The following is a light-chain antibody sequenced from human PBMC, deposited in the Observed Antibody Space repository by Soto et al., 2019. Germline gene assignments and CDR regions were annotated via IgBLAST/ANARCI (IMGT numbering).Light chain of an antibody. Sequence: SSALTQPPSVSVAPGQTARITCGGNNIRTKSVHWYQQKPGQAPVLVVCDDSDRPSGIPERFSGSNSGNTATLTISRVEAGDEADYFCQVWDSGSEHYVFGAGTKVTVL. CDR1: NIRTKS. J-gene: IGLJ1*01. CDR2: DDS. CDR3: QVWDSGSEHYV. V-gene: IGLV3-21*02.